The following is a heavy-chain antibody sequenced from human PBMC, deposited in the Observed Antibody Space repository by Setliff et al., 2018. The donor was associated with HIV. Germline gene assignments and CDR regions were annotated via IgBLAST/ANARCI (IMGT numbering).Heavy chain of an antibody. J-gene: IGHJ4*02. Sequence: EASVKVSCKASGYTFTDYYVQWVRQAPGQGLEWMGWIKHNRDLTWHAQKFQGGVTMTRDTSISTAYMELSGLRSDDTAVYYCARAYDTSGDMDFWGQGTLVTVS. CDR3: ARAYDTSGDMDF. D-gene: IGHD3-22*01. V-gene: IGHV1-2*02. CDR1: GYTFTDYY. CDR2: IKHNRDLT.